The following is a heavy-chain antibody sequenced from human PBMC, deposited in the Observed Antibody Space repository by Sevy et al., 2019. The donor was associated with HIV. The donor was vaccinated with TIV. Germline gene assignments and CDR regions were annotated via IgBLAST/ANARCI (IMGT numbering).Heavy chain of an antibody. CDR1: GGSFSGYY. J-gene: IGHJ6*02. CDR2: INHSGST. CDR3: ASALTGYYYYYYSGMDV. D-gene: IGHD3-9*01. Sequence: SETLSLTCAVYGGSFSGYYWSWIRQPPGKGLEWIGEINHSGSTNYNPSLKSRVTISVDTSKNQFSLKLSSVTAADTAVYYCASALTGYYYYYYSGMDVWGQGTTVTVSS. V-gene: IGHV4-34*01.